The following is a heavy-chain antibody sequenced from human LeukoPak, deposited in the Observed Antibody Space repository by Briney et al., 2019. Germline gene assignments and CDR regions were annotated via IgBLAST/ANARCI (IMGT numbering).Heavy chain of an antibody. Sequence: GASVKVSCKASGYTFINYYMHWVRQAPGQGLERMGIINPSGGSTSYAQKFQGRVTMTRDTSTSTVYMDLSSLRSEDTAVYYCARGSTGTTFDYWGQGTLVTVSS. CDR3: ARGSTGTTFDY. J-gene: IGHJ4*02. CDR2: INPSGGST. D-gene: IGHD1-7*01. V-gene: IGHV1-46*03. CDR1: GYTFINYY.